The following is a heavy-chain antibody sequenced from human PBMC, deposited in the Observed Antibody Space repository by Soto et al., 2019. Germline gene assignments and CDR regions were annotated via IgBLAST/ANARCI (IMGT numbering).Heavy chain of an antibody. V-gene: IGHV1-18*01. CDR1: GYTFTSYG. J-gene: IGHJ4*02. Sequence: AAVKVSCRASGYTFTSYGISWVRQAPGQGLEWMGWISAYNGNTNYAQKLQGRVTMTTDTSTSTAYMELRSLRSDDTAVYYCAREVAGKNQLDYWGQGTLVTVSS. D-gene: IGHD6-19*01. CDR3: AREVAGKNQLDY. CDR2: ISAYNGNT.